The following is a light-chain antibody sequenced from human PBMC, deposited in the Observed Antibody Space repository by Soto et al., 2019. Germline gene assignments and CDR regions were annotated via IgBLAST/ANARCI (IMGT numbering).Light chain of an antibody. V-gene: IGLV2-23*02. CDR1: SSDVGSYNL. J-gene: IGLJ1*01. CDR3: CSYAGSSYV. CDR2: EVS. Sequence: QSALTQPASVSGSPGQSITISCTGTSSDVGSYNLVSWYQQHPGKAPKLMIYEVSKPPSGVSNRFSGSKSGNTASLTISGLQAEDEADYYCCSYAGSSYVFGTGTKLTVL.